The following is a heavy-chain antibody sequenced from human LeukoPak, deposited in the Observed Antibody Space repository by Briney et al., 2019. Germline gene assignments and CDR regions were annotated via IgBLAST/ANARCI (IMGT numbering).Heavy chain of an antibody. Sequence: GASVKVSCKASGYTFTGYYMHWVRQAPGQGLEWMGWINPNSGGTNYAQKFQGRVTMTRDTSISTAYMELSRLRSDDTAVYYCARGFTIFGVVPQSVDFDYWGQGTLVTISS. V-gene: IGHV1-2*02. D-gene: IGHD3-3*01. CDR2: INPNSGGT. J-gene: IGHJ4*02. CDR1: GYTFTGYY. CDR3: ARGFTIFGVVPQSVDFDY.